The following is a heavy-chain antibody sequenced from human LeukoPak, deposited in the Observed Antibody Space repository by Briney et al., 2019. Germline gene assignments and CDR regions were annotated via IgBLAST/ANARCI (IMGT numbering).Heavy chain of an antibody. D-gene: IGHD3-22*01. Sequence: AGGSLRLSCAASGFTFSSYAMSWVRQAPGKGLEWVSAISGSGGSTYYADSVKGRFTISRDNSKNTLYLQMNSLRAEDTAVYYCAKVGEVIRWGYFDYWGRGTLVTVSS. CDR1: GFTFSSYA. J-gene: IGHJ4*02. CDR2: ISGSGGST. V-gene: IGHV3-23*01. CDR3: AKVGEVIRWGYFDY.